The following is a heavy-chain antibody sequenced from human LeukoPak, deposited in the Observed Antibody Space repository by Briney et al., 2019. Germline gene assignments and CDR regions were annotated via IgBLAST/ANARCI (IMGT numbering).Heavy chain of an antibody. Sequence: PSETLSLTCTVSGGSISSYYWSWIRQPPGTGLEWIGYIYYSGSTNYNPSLKSRVTISVDTSKNQFSLKLSSVTAADTAVYYCARLLGPGYWGQGTLVTVSS. CDR2: IYYSGST. V-gene: IGHV4-59*08. CDR1: GGSISSYY. J-gene: IGHJ4*02. D-gene: IGHD3-16*01. CDR3: ARLLGPGY.